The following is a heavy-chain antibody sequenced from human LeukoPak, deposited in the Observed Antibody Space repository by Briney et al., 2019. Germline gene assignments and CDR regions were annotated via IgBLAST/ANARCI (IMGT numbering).Heavy chain of an antibody. J-gene: IGHJ4*02. V-gene: IGHV3-48*03. D-gene: IGHD1-26*01. CDR1: GFTFSSYE. Sequence: TGGSLRLSCAASGFTFSSYEINWVRQAPGRGLEWVSYISSSGSTMYYADSVRGRFTISRDNAENSLYLQMNSLRAEDTAVYYCARSTVVAAYDYWGQGTLVTVSS. CDR2: ISSSGSTM. CDR3: ARSTVVAAYDY.